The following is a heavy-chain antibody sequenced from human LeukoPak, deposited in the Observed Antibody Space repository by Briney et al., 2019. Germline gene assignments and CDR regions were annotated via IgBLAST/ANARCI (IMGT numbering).Heavy chain of an antibody. V-gene: IGHV5-51*01. CDR2: IYPGDSDT. J-gene: IGHJ5*02. CDR1: GYSFSIYW. D-gene: IGHD2-2*01. CDR3: ARTRFPQYCSSTSCYRNWFDP. Sequence: GESLKISCKGSGYSFSIYWIGWVRQLPGKGLEWMGIIYPGDSDTRYSPSFQGQVTISADKSISTAYLQWSSLKASDTAMYYCARTRFPQYCSSTSCYRNWFDPWGQGTLVTVSS.